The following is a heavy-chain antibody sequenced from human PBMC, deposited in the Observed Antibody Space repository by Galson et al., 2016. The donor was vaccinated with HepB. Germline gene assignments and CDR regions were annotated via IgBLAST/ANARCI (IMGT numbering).Heavy chain of an antibody. J-gene: IGHJ4*02. V-gene: IGHV1-69*05. CDR3: AAAMWLPKFDY. CDR2: IIPIFGTP. CDR1: GGTFNSYA. D-gene: IGHD5-12*01. Sequence: SVKVSCKASGGTFNSYAVNWVRQAPGQGLEWMGGIIPIFGTPHYAQKFQGRVTIITDESTSTAYMELSSLRSEDTAVYYCAAAMWLPKFDYWGQGILVTVSS.